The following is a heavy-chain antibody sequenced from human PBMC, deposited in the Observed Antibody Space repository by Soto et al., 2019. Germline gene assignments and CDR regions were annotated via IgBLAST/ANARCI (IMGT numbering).Heavy chain of an antibody. J-gene: IGHJ6*02. Sequence: QVQLVESGGGVVQPGRSLRLSCAASGFTFSSYGMHWVRQAPGKGLEWVAVIWYDGSNKYYADSVKGRFTISRDNSKNTLYLQMNSLRAEDTAVYYCARENDFWSGTHSYGMDVWGQGTTVTVSS. D-gene: IGHD3-3*01. CDR1: GFTFSSYG. V-gene: IGHV3-33*01. CDR2: IWYDGSNK. CDR3: ARENDFWSGTHSYGMDV.